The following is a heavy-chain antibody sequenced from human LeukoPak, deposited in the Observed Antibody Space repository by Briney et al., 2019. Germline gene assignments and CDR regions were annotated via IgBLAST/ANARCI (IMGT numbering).Heavy chain of an antibody. J-gene: IGHJ4*02. CDR1: GFSFVNNA. Sequence: GGSLRLSCAASGFSFVNNAMSWVRQAPGKGLEWVSGINWNGGSTGYADSVKGRFTISRDNAKNSLYLQMNSLRAEDTALYYCARVTFGGVIVLDYWGQGTLVTVSS. V-gene: IGHV3-20*04. CDR2: INWNGGST. CDR3: ARVTFGGVIVLDY. D-gene: IGHD3-16*02.